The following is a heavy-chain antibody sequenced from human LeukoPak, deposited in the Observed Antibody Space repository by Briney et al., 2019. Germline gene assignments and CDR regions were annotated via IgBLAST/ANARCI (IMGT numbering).Heavy chain of an antibody. Sequence: PSETLSLTCTVAGGFISSYYGSWIRQPPREGLVWIGYIYYSGSTNYNPSLKSRVTISVDTSKTQFSLKLSSVTAADTAVYYCAKVGDYYDSTPEGAFDIWGQGTMVTASS. J-gene: IGHJ3*02. V-gene: IGHV4-59*01. CDR3: AKVGDYYDSTPEGAFDI. CDR2: IYYSGST. CDR1: GGFISSYY. D-gene: IGHD3-22*01.